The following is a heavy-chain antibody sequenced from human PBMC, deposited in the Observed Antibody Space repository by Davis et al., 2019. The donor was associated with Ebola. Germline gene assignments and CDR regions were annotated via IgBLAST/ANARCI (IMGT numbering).Heavy chain of an antibody. J-gene: IGHJ4*02. Sequence: GGSLRLSCAASGFTFSDYYMSWIRQAPGKGLEWVSYISSSGSTIYYADSVKGRFTISRDNSKNTLYLQMNSLRAEDTAVYYCAKGLDTAMVTEDYWGQGTLVTVSS. CDR1: GFTFSDYY. CDR2: ISSSGSTI. D-gene: IGHD5-18*01. CDR3: AKGLDTAMVTEDY. V-gene: IGHV3-11*04.